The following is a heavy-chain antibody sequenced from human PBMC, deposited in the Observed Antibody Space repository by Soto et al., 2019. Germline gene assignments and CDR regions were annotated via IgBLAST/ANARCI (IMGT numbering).Heavy chain of an antibody. CDR2: IYPGDSDT. J-gene: IGHJ6*02. CDR3: TRTSAAGNNYYRMAV. D-gene: IGHD6-13*01. CDR1: GYSFTSYW. V-gene: IGHV5-51*01. Sequence: GEALKISCKGSGYSFTSYWIGWVRQMPGKGLEWMGIIYPGDSDTRYSPSFQGQVTISADKSISTAYLQWSSLKASDTAMYYCTRTSAAGNNYYRMAVPAQRTTVPVSS.